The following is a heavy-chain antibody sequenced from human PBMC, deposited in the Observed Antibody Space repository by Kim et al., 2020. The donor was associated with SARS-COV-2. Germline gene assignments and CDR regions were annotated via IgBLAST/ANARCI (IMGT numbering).Heavy chain of an antibody. Sequence: YAQKLQGRVTMTTDTSTSTAYMELRSLRSDDTAVYYCARSKSSAAGLIDYWGQGTLVTVSS. CDR3: ARSKSSAAGLIDY. D-gene: IGHD6-13*01. J-gene: IGHJ4*02. V-gene: IGHV1-18*01.